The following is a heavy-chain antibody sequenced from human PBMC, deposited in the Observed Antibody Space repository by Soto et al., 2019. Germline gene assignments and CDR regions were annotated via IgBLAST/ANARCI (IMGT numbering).Heavy chain of an antibody. J-gene: IGHJ6*02. CDR1: GFSLTTGRMG. CDR2: IFSNAER. V-gene: IGHV2-26*01. Sequence: QVTLKKSGPVLVKATETLRLTCTASGFSLTTGRMGVSWIRQPPGKALEWLAHIFSNAERSYNSSLQTRLTISYDTSKGQVVLTMTDVGPLDTATYYCARLVADPYYYYYGLDVWGPGTTVTVSS. CDR3: ARLVADPYYYYYGLDV.